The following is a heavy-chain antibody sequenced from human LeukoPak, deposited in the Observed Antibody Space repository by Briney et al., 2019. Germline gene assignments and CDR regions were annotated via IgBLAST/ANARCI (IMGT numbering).Heavy chain of an antibody. CDR2: IIPILGIA. Sequence: SEKVSCKASGGTFSSYTISWVRQAPGQGLEWMGRIIPILGIANYAQKFQGRVTITADKSTSTAYMELSSLRSEDTAVYYCARDTQDGYNYSDYWGQGTLVTVSS. V-gene: IGHV1-69*04. J-gene: IGHJ4*02. D-gene: IGHD5-24*01. CDR1: GGTFSSYT. CDR3: ARDTQDGYNYSDY.